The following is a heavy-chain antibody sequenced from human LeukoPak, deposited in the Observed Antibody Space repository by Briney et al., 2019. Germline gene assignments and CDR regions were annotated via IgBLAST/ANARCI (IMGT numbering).Heavy chain of an antibody. CDR3: ARRGAMVRGAAYHFDY. Sequence: SETLFLTCTVSGGSISSFYWTWMRQPPGDRLEWIGHVYFTGSTHYNPSLQSRVTISVDTSKNQFSLHLSSVTAADTAVYYCARRGAMVRGAAYHFDYWGQGALVTVSS. CDR2: VYFTGST. D-gene: IGHD3-10*01. CDR1: GGSISSFY. V-gene: IGHV4-59*08. J-gene: IGHJ4*02.